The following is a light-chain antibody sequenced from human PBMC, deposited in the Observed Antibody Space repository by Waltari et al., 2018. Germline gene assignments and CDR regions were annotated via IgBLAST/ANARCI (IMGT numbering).Light chain of an antibody. Sequence: QSVLTQPPSVSGAPGQRVTISCTGSRSNLGAGYDVHRYQQLPGTAPKLLIYGNSNRPSGVPDRFSGSKSGTSASLAITGLQAEDEADYYCQSYDSSLSGYVFGTGTKVTVL. CDR1: RSNLGAGYD. CDR3: QSYDSSLSGYV. V-gene: IGLV1-40*01. CDR2: GNS. J-gene: IGLJ1*01.